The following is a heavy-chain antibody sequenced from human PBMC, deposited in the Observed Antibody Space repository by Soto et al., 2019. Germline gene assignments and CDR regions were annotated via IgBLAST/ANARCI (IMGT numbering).Heavy chain of an antibody. J-gene: IGHJ6*02. D-gene: IGHD6-19*01. CDR1: GGPISNLDYY. CDR2: IYYSGST. CDR3: ASISSGWYPYYYYYGMDV. V-gene: IGHV4-30-4*01. Sequence: SETLSITCTVSGGPISNLDYYRSWIRQPPGKGMEWIGYIYYSGSTYYNPSLKSRVTISVDTSKNQFSLKLSSVTDADTAVYYCASISSGWYPYYYYYGMDVWGQGTTVTVSS.